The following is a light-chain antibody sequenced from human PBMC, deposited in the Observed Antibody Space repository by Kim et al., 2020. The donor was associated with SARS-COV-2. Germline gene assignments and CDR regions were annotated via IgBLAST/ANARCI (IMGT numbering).Light chain of an antibody. Sequence: ASVGDRVTISCRASQGISIYLAWFQQKPGEAPRLLIYAASTLQSGVPSRFSGSGSGTDFTLTISSLQPEDFATYYCQQSYSTPQTFGQGTKVDIK. CDR1: QGISIY. CDR2: AAS. CDR3: QQSYSTPQT. J-gene: IGKJ1*01. V-gene: IGKV1-39*01.